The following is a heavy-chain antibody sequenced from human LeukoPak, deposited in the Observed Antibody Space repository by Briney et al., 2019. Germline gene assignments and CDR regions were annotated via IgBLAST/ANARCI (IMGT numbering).Heavy chain of an antibody. V-gene: IGHV4-38-2*02. CDR1: GYSISSGYY. Sequence: PSETLSLTCTVSGYSISSGYYWGWIRQPPGKGLEWIGSIYHSGSTYYNPSLKSRDTISVDTSKNQFSLKLSSVTAADTAVYYCATEYYDFWSGRPNAFDIWGQGTMVTVSS. J-gene: IGHJ3*02. CDR2: IYHSGST. CDR3: ATEYYDFWSGRPNAFDI. D-gene: IGHD3-3*01.